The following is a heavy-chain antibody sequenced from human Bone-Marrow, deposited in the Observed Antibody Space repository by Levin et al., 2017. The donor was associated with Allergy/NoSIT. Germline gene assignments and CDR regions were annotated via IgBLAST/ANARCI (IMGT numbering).Heavy chain of an antibody. CDR1: GFTFSSYG. CDR3: AKGQGAVDY. D-gene: IGHD3-16*01. CDR2: ISYDGSNK. Sequence: GGSLRLSCAASGFTFSSYGMHWVRQAPGKGLEWVAVISYDGSNKYYADSVKGRFTISRDNSKNTLYLQMNSLRAEDTAVYYSAKGQGAVDYWGQGTLVTVSS. J-gene: IGHJ4*02. V-gene: IGHV3-30*18.